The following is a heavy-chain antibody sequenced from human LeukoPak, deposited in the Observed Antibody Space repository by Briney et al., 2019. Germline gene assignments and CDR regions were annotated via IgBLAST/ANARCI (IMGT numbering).Heavy chain of an antibody. D-gene: IGHD2-2*01. J-gene: IGHJ3*02. CDR2: IWYDGSNK. CDR1: GFTFSSYG. Sequence: GGSLRLSCAASGFTFSSYGMHWVRQAPGKGLEWVAVIWYDGSNKYYADSVKGRFTISRDSSKNTLYLQMNSLRAEDTAVYYCARVGAQLKDAFDIWGQGTMVTVSS. CDR3: ARVGAQLKDAFDI. V-gene: IGHV3-33*01.